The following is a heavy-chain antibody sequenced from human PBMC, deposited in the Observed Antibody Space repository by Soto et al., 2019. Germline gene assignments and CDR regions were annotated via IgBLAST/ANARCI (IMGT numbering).Heavy chain of an antibody. J-gene: IGHJ4*02. D-gene: IGHD3-22*01. CDR1: GGTFSSYA. CDR2: IIPIFGTA. CDR3: ARGQSRKDYYDSSGSLYYFDY. Sequence: QVQLVQSGAEVKKTGSSVKVSCKASGGTFSSYAISWVRQAPGQGLEWMGGIIPIFGTANYAQKFQGRVTITADESTSTAYMELSSLRSEDTAVYYCARGQSRKDYYDSSGSLYYFDYWGQGTLVTVSS. V-gene: IGHV1-69*12.